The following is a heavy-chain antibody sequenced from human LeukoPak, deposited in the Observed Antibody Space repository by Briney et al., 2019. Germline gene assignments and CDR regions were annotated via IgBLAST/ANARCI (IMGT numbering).Heavy chain of an antibody. V-gene: IGHV1-18*01. J-gene: IGHJ6*02. CDR2: ISAYNGNT. D-gene: IGHD3-10*01. Sequence: ASVKVSCKASGYTFTSYGISWVRQAPGQGLEWMGWISAYNGNTNYAQKLQGRVTMTTDTSTSTAYMELRSLRSDDTAVYYCAREEAPRTYYYSSGSHSYCYYGMDVWGQGTTVTVSS. CDR1: GYTFTSYG. CDR3: AREEAPRTYYYSSGSHSYCYYGMDV.